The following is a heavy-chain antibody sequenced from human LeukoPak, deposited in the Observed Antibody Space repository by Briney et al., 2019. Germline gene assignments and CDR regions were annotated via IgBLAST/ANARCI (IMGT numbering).Heavy chain of an antibody. CDR2: ISSSSSYI. CDR1: GFTFSSYR. CDR3: ARGITYYYDSSGYLHAFDI. D-gene: IGHD3-22*01. Sequence: GGSLRLSCAASGFTFSSYRMNWVRQAPGKGLEWVSAISSSSSYIYYADSVKGRFTISRDNAKNSLYLQMNSLRAEDTAVYYCARGITYYYDSSGYLHAFDIWGQGTMVTVSS. V-gene: IGHV3-21*01. J-gene: IGHJ3*02.